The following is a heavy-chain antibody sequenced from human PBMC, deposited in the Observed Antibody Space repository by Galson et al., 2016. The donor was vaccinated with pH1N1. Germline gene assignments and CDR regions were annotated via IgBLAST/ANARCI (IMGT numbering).Heavy chain of an antibody. CDR3: ARVSFRELYYYQGMDV. J-gene: IGHJ6*02. D-gene: IGHD3-10*01. V-gene: IGHV1-3*01. CDR1: GYTFTSYA. Sequence: SVKVSCKASGYTFTSYAMHWVRQAPGQRLEWMGWINAGNSNTKYSQNFQGRVTISSDTSASTAYMELSSLRSEDTAVYYCARVSFRELYYYQGMDVWGQGTTVTVSS. CDR2: INAGNSNT.